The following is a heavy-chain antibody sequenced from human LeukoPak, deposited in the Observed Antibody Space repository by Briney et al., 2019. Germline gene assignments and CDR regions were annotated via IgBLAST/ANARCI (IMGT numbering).Heavy chain of an antibody. CDR3: ARHYDSTAYSLDY. CDR1: GFTVSTNY. D-gene: IGHD3-22*01. CDR2: IYSGGST. J-gene: IGHJ4*02. V-gene: IGHV3-66*04. Sequence: GRSLRPSCAASGFTVSTNYMSWVRHAPGKGMEWVSVIYSGGSTYYADSVKGRFTISRDNARESLFLQMNSLRAEDTAVYDCARHYDSTAYSLDYWGQGTLVTVSS.